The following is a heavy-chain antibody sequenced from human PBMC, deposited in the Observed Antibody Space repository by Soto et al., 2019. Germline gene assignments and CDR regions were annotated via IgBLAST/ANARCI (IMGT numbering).Heavy chain of an antibody. D-gene: IGHD6-13*01. CDR1: GFTFSSYG. CDR3: AKDLIKRYSNPDP. Sequence: QVQLVESGGGVVQPGRSLRLSCAASGFTFSSYGMHWVRQAPGKGLEWVAVISYDGSNKYYADSVKGRFTISRDNSKNTLYLQMNSLRAEDTAVYYCAKDLIKRYSNPDPWGQGTLVTVSS. CDR2: ISYDGSNK. J-gene: IGHJ5*02. V-gene: IGHV3-30*18.